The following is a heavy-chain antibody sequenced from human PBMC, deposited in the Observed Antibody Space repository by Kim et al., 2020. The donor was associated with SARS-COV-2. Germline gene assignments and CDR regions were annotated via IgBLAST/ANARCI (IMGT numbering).Heavy chain of an antibody. Sequence: SETLSLTCAVYGGSFSGYYWSWIRQPPGKGLEWIGEINHSGSTNYNPSLKSRVTISVDTSKNQFSLKLSSVTAADTAVYYCASVSITMIVVVIKPYYYYG. J-gene: IGHJ6*01. V-gene: IGHV4-34*01. CDR2: INHSGST. D-gene: IGHD3-22*01. CDR1: GGSFSGYY. CDR3: ASVSITMIVVVIKPYYYYG.